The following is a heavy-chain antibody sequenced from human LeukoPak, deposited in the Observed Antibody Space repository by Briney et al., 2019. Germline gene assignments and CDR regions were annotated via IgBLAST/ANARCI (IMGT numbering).Heavy chain of an antibody. D-gene: IGHD1-26*01. CDR1: GFTFSSYE. J-gene: IGHJ4*02. V-gene: IGHV3-48*03. CDR2: ISPSGSNI. CDR3: TTDEVGATTEFDS. Sequence: PGGSLRLSCAASGFTFSSYEMNWVRQAPGKGLEWVSYISPSGSNIKYADSVKGRFSISRDNTINALYLQMNSLRAEDTAVYYCTTDEVGATTEFDSWGQGTLVTVSS.